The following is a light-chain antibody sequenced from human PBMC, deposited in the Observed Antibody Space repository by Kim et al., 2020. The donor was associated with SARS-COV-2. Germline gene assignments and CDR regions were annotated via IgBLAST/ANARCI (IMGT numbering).Light chain of an antibody. V-gene: IGLV4-69*01. CDR2: VNSDGSL. CDR1: SGHSNDA. CDR3: QTWGTGSCV. J-gene: IGLJ3*02. Sequence: QPVLTQSPSASASLGASVKLTCTLSSGHSNDAINWHQQQPEKGPRFLMKVNSDGSLIRGDGVPDRFSGSSSGAERYLTISSLQSEDEADYYCQTWGTGSCVFGGGTQLTVL.